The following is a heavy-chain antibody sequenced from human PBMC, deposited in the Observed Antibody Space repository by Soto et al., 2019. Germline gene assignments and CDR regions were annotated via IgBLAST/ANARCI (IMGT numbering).Heavy chain of an antibody. Sequence: QVQLQESGPGLVKPSQTLSLTCTVSGGSISSGDYYWSWIRQPPGKGLEWIGYIYYSGSTYYNPSLKSRVTISVDTSKNQFSLKLSSVTAADTAVYYCARDRLEYGDQTYYYYGMDVWGQGTTVTVSS. CDR2: IYYSGST. CDR1: GGSISSGDYY. J-gene: IGHJ6*02. V-gene: IGHV4-30-4*01. D-gene: IGHD4-17*01. CDR3: ARDRLEYGDQTYYYYGMDV.